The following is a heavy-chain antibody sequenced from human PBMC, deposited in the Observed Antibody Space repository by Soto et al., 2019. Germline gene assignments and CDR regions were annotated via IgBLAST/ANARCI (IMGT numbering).Heavy chain of an antibody. CDR3: ARERGTIFGVVPDYGLDV. CDR1: GFTFSTYW. V-gene: IGHV3-7*01. Sequence: GGSLRLSCAASGFTFSTYWMTWVRQAPGKGLEWVARINEDGSEKYYVDSVKGRFSLSRDNAKNSLYVQMRSLRAEDTAVYYCARERGTIFGVVPDYGLDVWGQGTTVTVSS. J-gene: IGHJ6*02. CDR2: INEDGSEK. D-gene: IGHD3-3*01.